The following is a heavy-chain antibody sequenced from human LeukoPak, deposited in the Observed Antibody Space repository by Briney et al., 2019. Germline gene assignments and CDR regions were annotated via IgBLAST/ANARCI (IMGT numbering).Heavy chain of an antibody. CDR3: STEYYGSANFNF. CDR1: GFTFSDAW. Sequence: GSLRLSCAASGFTFSDAWVSWVRQAPGEGLEWVCHIKSNTFGGTTDYAAPVKGTFTISRDDSKNTLFLQMDSLKTEDTAVYYCSTEYYGSANFNFWGQGTLVTVSS. J-gene: IGHJ4*02. V-gene: IGHV3-15*01. D-gene: IGHD3-10*01. CDR2: IKSNTFGGTT.